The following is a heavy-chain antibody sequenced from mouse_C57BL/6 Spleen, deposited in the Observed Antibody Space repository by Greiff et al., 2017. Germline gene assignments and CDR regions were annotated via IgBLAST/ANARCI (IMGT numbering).Heavy chain of an antibody. D-gene: IGHD1-1*01. CDR1: GFTFTDYY. CDR3: ARYYYGSGGFAY. Sequence: EVNLVESGGGLVQPGGSLSLSCAASGFTFTDYYMSWVRQPPGKALEWLGFIRNKANGYTTEYSASVKGRFTISRDNSQSILYLQMNALRAEDSATYYCARYYYGSGGFAYWGQGTLVTVSA. J-gene: IGHJ3*01. V-gene: IGHV7-3*01. CDR2: IRNKANGYTT.